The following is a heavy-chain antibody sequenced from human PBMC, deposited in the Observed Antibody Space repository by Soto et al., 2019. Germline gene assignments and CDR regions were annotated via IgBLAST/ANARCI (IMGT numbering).Heavy chain of an antibody. D-gene: IGHD3-10*01. CDR2: ISGNGAAT. CDR1: GFTFSDYA. J-gene: IGHJ4*02. V-gene: IGHV3-23*01. Sequence: GGSLRLSCVASGFTFSDYAMSWVRQAPGKGLERVSLISGNGAATYYADSVKGRFTISRDNSKNTLYLQMNSLRAEDTAIYYCAKGLFYGYLVYWGQGTQVTVSS. CDR3: AKGLFYGYLVY.